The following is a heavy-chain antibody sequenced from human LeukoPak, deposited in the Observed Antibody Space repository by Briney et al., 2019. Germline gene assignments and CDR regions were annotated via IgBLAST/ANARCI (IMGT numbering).Heavy chain of an antibody. Sequence: ASVKVSCKASEYTFTSYAMNWVRQAPGQGLEWMGWINTNTGNPTYAQGFTGRFVFSLDTSVSTAYLQISRLKAEGTAVYYCAREAPPVAAAGEENYYYYYMDVWGKGTTVTVSS. V-gene: IGHV7-4-1*02. D-gene: IGHD6-13*01. J-gene: IGHJ6*03. CDR3: AREAPPVAAAGEENYYYYYMDV. CDR1: EYTFTSYA. CDR2: INTNTGNP.